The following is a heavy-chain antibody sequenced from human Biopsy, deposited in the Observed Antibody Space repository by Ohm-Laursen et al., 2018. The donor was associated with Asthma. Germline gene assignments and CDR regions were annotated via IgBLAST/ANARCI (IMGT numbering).Heavy chain of an antibody. CDR3: ARRWRSYDSSNYYLDQ. CDR1: GGSISVSNW. J-gene: IGHJ4*02. V-gene: IGHV4-4*02. Sequence: SDTLSLTCDVSGGSISVSNWWSWVRQPPGRGLEWIGQIYHLGNANYNPSLKSRVTMSVDKPENQFSLKLTSVTAADTAVYFCARRWRSYDSSNYYLDQWGQGTLVTVSS. CDR2: IYHLGNA. D-gene: IGHD3-22*01.